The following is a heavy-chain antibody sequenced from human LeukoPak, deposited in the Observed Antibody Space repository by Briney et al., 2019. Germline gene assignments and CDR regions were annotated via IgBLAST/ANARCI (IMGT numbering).Heavy chain of an antibody. Sequence: GGSLRLFCAPSGFTFSSYGMHWVRQAPGKGLGWVAVISYDGSNKYYADSVKGRFTISRDNSKITLYLQMNSLRAEYTSVYYCAKVRKRIQGAVDYWGQGTLVTVSS. J-gene: IGHJ4*02. CDR2: ISYDGSNK. V-gene: IGHV3-30*18. D-gene: IGHD1-26*01. CDR3: AKVRKRIQGAVDY. CDR1: GFTFSSYG.